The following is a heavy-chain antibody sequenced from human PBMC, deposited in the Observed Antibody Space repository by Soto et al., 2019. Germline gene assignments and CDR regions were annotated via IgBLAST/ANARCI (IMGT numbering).Heavy chain of an antibody. D-gene: IGHD3-10*01. Sequence: GGSLRLSCAASGFTFSSYAMSWVRQAPGKGLEWVSAISGSGGSTYYADSVKGRFTISRDNSKNTLYLQMNSLRAEDTAVYYCAKDLVSGSALSFGMDVWGQGTTVTVSS. CDR3: AKDLVSGSALSFGMDV. J-gene: IGHJ6*02. CDR2: ISGSGGST. CDR1: GFTFSSYA. V-gene: IGHV3-23*01.